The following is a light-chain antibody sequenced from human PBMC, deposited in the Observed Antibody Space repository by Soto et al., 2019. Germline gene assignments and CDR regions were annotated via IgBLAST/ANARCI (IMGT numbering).Light chain of an antibody. Sequence: EIVLTQSPGTLSLSPGERATLSCRASQSVSSSYLAWYQQKPGQAPRLLIYGASSRATGIPDRFSGSGSGTDFTLTSRRLEPEDFAVYYCQQYGSSPITFGPGTKVDI. CDR1: QSVSSSY. CDR3: QQYGSSPIT. J-gene: IGKJ3*01. CDR2: GAS. V-gene: IGKV3-20*01.